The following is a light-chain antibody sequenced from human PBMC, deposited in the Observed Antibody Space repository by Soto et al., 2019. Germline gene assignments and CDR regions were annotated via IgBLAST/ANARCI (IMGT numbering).Light chain of an antibody. J-gene: IGKJ4*01. CDR1: QDVRTD. Sequence: EILMTQSPATLSVSPGEGATLSCRASQDVRTDLAWYQQKPGHAPRLLIYGASTRATGIPVRFSGSGSGTEFTLNISSLQPEDVATYFCQKYNSAPLTFGGGTKVEIK. CDR2: GAS. CDR3: QKYNSAPLT. V-gene: IGKV3D-15*01.